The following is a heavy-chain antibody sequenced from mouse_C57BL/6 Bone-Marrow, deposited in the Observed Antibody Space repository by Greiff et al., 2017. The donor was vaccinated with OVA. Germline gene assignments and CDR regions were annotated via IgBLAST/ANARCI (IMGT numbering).Heavy chain of an antibody. CDR3: ARAGNYLSYWYFDV. CDR2: IYPGSGST. Sequence: QVQLQQSGAELVKPGASVKMSCKASGYTFTSYWITWVKQRPGQGLEWIGDIYPGSGSTNYNEKFKSKATLTVDTSSSTAYMQLSSLTSEDSAVYYCARAGNYLSYWYFDVWGTGTTVTVSS. J-gene: IGHJ1*03. V-gene: IGHV1-55*01. D-gene: IGHD2-1*01. CDR1: GYTFTSYW.